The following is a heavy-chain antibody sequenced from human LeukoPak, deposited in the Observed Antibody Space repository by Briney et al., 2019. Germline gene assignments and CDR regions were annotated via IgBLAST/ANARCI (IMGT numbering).Heavy chain of an antibody. Sequence: SSETLSLTCTVSGGSISSYYWSWIRQPPGKGLEWIGEINHSGSTNYNPSLKSRGTISVYTSKHQFSLKLSSVTAADTAVYYCARARNLYYYGSGSYHDYWGQGTLVTVSS. CDR3: ARARNLYYYGSGSYHDY. J-gene: IGHJ4*02. V-gene: IGHV4-34*01. CDR2: INHSGST. D-gene: IGHD3-10*01. CDR1: GGSISSYY.